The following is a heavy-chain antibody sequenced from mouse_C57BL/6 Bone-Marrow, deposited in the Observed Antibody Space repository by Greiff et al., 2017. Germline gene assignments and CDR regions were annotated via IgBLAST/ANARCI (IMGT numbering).Heavy chain of an antibody. CDR3: ARRRWFDY. V-gene: IGHV5-17*01. CDR1: GFTFSDYG. CDR2: ISSGSSTI. D-gene: IGHD1-1*02. Sequence: EVQRVESGGGLVKPGGSLKLSCAASGFTFSDYGMHWVRQAPEQGLEWVAYISSGSSTIYYADTVKGRFTISRDNAKNTLFLQMTSLRSEDTAMYYCARRRWFDYWGQGTTLTVSS. J-gene: IGHJ2*01.